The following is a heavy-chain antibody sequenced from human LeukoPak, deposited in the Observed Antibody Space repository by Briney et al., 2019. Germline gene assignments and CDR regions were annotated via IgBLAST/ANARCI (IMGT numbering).Heavy chain of an antibody. J-gene: IGHJ6*03. D-gene: IGHD6-19*01. Sequence: SQTLSLTCTVSGGSISSGDYYWSWIRQPPGKGLEWIGYIYYSGSTYHNPSLKSRVTISVDTSKNQFSLKLSSVTAADTAVYYCARDIPSWAVAGTRTGMDVWGKGTTVTVSS. V-gene: IGHV4-30-4*08. CDR2: IYYSGST. CDR3: ARDIPSWAVAGTRTGMDV. CDR1: GGSISSGDYY.